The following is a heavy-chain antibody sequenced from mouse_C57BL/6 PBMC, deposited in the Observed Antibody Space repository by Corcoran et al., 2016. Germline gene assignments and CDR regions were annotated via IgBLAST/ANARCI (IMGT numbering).Heavy chain of an antibody. CDR1: GYTFTDYY. J-gene: IGHJ4*01. D-gene: IGHD2-5*01. CDR3: ARRYSNNWAMDY. V-gene: IGHV1-19*01. CDR2: INPYNGGT. Sequence: EVQLQQSGPVLVKPGASVKMSCKASGYTFTDYYMNWVKQSHGKSLEWIGVINPYNGGTSYNQKFKGKATSTVDKSSSTAYMELNSLTSEDSAVYYCARRYSNNWAMDYWGQGTSVTVSS.